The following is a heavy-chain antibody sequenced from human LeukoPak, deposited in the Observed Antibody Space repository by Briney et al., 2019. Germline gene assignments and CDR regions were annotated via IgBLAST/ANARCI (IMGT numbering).Heavy chain of an antibody. CDR1: GYTFTSYG. CDR2: ISAYNGNT. CDR3: ARDQARYCSSTSCSPFDY. J-gene: IGHJ4*02. Sequence: EASVKVSCKASGYTFTSYGISWVRQAPGQGLEWMGWISAYNGNTNYAQKLQGRVTMTTDTSTSTAYMELRSLRSDDTAVYYCARDQARYCSSTSCSPFDYWGQGTLVTVSS. V-gene: IGHV1-18*04. D-gene: IGHD2-2*01.